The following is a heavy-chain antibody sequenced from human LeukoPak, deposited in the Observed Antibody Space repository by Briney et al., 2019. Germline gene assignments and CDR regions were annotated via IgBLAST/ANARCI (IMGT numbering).Heavy chain of an antibody. V-gene: IGHV3-23*01. D-gene: IGHD6-19*01. CDR2: ISGSGGST. Sequence: PGGSLRLSCAASGFTFSSYAMSWVRQAPGKGLEWVSAISGSGGSTYYADSVKGRFTISRDNSKNTLYLQMNSLRAEDTAVYYCARVISGWDDYFDYWGQGTLVTVSS. CDR1: GFTFSSYA. J-gene: IGHJ4*02. CDR3: ARVISGWDDYFDY.